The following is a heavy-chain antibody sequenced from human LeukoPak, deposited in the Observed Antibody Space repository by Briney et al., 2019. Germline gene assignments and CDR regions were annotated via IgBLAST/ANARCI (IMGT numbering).Heavy chain of an antibody. D-gene: IGHD4-17*01. CDR1: GFTFSNYG. CDR2: IWFDGSNI. V-gene: IGHV3-33*01. J-gene: IGHJ4*02. CDR3: TRDHGDYSFDY. Sequence: GRSLRLSCVASGFTFSNYGMNWVRQAPGKGLEWVAIIWFDGSNIYSAASVKGRFTISRDNSKTTLFLQMNSVRAEDASVYYCTRDHGDYSFDYWGQGTLVTVSS.